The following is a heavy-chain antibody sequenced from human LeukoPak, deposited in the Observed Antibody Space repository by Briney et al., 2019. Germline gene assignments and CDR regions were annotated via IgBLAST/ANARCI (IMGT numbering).Heavy chain of an antibody. CDR2: ISGSDDST. V-gene: IGHV3-23*01. Sequence: AGGSLRLSCAASGFTFSSYAMSWVRQAPGKGLEWVSGISGSDDSTKYAESVKGRFTISRDNSKNTLYLQMNSLRAEDTAVYYCAKDGPSGWYRSTDYWGQGTLVTVSS. J-gene: IGHJ4*02. CDR3: AKDGPSGWYRSTDY. CDR1: GFTFSSYA. D-gene: IGHD6-19*01.